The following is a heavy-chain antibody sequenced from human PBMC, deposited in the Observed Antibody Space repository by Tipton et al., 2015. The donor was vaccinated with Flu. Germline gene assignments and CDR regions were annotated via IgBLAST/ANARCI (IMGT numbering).Heavy chain of an antibody. CDR1: GDSIRSGSYS. Sequence: TLSLTCIISGDSIRSGSYSWSWIRQPPGKGLEWIGYVYYSGTAKYNPSLTGRVTISVDTSENNFSLKLTAVTAADTAVYYCARAGAHGYTLVQDSWGQGALVTVPS. CDR2: VYYSGTA. CDR3: ARAGAHGYTLVQDS. V-gene: IGHV4-61*03. D-gene: IGHD5-24*01. J-gene: IGHJ4*02.